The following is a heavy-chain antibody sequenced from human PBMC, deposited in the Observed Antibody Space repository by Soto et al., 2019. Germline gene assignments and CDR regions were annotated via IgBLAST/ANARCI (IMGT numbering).Heavy chain of an antibody. V-gene: IGHV1-18*01. CDR1: GYTFTSYG. CDR2: ISAYNGNT. D-gene: IGHD3-3*01. J-gene: IGHJ6*02. CDR3: ARIGYYDFWSGYSYGYYYYGMDV. Sequence: QVQLVQSGAEVKKPGASVKVSCKASGYTFTSYGISWVRQAPGQGLEWMGWISAYNGNTNYAQKLQGRVTMTTDTSTSTAYMELRGLRSDDTAVYYCARIGYYDFWSGYSYGYYYYGMDVWGQGTTVTVSS.